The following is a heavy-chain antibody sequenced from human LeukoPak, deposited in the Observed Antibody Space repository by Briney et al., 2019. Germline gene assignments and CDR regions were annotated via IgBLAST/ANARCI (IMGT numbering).Heavy chain of an antibody. CDR2: INHSGST. CDR1: GGSFSGYY. D-gene: IGHD2-15*01. V-gene: IGHV4-34*01. Sequence: SETLSLTCAVYGGSFSGYYWSWIRQPPGKGLEWIEEINHSGSTNYNPSLKSRVTISVDTSKNQFSLKLSSVTAADTAVYYCARGYCSGGSRYYYYGMDVWGKGTTVTVSS. J-gene: IGHJ6*04. CDR3: ARGYCSGGSRYYYYGMDV.